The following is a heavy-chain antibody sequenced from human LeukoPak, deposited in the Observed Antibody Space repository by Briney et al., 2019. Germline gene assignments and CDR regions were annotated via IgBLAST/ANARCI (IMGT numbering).Heavy chain of an antibody. CDR3: VPSANYYYFDY. Sequence: ATVKVSCKASGYTFTNYYMHWVRQAPGLGFEWMGWINPKSGGTSYPQKFQGRLTMTRDTSISTAYMELSRLRSDDTAVYYCVPSANYYYFDYWGQGTLVTVSS. D-gene: IGHD1-26*01. V-gene: IGHV1-2*02. CDR1: GYTFTNYY. J-gene: IGHJ4*02. CDR2: INPKSGGT.